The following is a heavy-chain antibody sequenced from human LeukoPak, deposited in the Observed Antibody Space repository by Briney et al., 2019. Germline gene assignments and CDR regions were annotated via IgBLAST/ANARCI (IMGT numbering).Heavy chain of an antibody. J-gene: IGHJ4*02. CDR2: IKQDGSEK. Sequence: GSLRLSCAASGFTFSSYWMSWVRQAPGKGLEWVANIKQDGSEKYYVDSVKGRFTISRDNAKNSLYLQMNSLRAEDTAVYYCASVSVARDFDYWGQGTLVTVSS. CDR3: ASVSVARDFDY. V-gene: IGHV3-7*02. D-gene: IGHD6-19*01. CDR1: GFTFSSYW.